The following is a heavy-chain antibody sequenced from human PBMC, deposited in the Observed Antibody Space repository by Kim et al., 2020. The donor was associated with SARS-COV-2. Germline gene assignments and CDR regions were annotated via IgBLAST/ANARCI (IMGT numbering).Heavy chain of an antibody. CDR1: GYTFTSYD. Sequence: ASVKVSCKASGYTFTSYDINWVRQATGQGLEWMGWMNPNSGNTGYAQKFQGRVTMTRNTSISTAYMELSSLRSEDTAVYYCARGIGSWLLQDFDYWGQGTLVTVSS. CDR2: MNPNSGNT. CDR3: ARGIGSWLLQDFDY. D-gene: IGHD3-22*01. V-gene: IGHV1-8*01. J-gene: IGHJ4*02.